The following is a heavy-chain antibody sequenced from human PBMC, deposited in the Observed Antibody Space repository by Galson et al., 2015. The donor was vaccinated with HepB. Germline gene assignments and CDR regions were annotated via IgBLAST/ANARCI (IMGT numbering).Heavy chain of an antibody. D-gene: IGHD3-10*01. CDR3: ARDEDGITNLELLIDY. CDR1: GFTFSSYS. Sequence: SLRLSCAASGFTFSSYSMNWVRQAPGKGLEWVSSISSSSSYIYYADSVKGRFTISRDNAKNSLYLQMNGLRAEDTAVYYCARDEDGITNLELLIDYWGQGTLVTVSS. CDR2: ISSSSSYI. J-gene: IGHJ4*02. V-gene: IGHV3-21*01.